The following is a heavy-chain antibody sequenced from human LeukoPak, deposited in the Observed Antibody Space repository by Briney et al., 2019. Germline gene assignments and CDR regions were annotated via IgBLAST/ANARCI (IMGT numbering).Heavy chain of an antibody. CDR3: AKEPPFRFPAWDDLTGY. CDR2: FDPEDGET. Sequence: PGASVKVSCKVSGYTLTELSMHWVRQAPGKGLEWMGGFDPEDGETIYAQKCQGRVTMTEATSTDTAYMEMSSLRSEDTAVYYCAKEPPFRFPAWDDLTGYWGQGTLVTVSS. D-gene: IGHD1-1*01. J-gene: IGHJ4*02. V-gene: IGHV1-24*01. CDR1: GYTLTELS.